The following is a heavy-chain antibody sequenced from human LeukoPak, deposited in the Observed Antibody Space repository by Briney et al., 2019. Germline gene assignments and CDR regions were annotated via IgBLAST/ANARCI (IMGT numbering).Heavy chain of an antibody. J-gene: IGHJ4*02. CDR2: IIPILGIA. D-gene: IGHD6-6*01. Sequence: GSSVKVSCEASGGTFSSYAISLVRQAPGQGLEWMGRIIPILGIANYAQKFQGRVTITADKSTSTAYMELSSLRSEDTAVYYCAREWYSSSRFDYWGQGTLVTVSS. CDR1: GGTFSSYA. CDR3: AREWYSSSRFDY. V-gene: IGHV1-69*04.